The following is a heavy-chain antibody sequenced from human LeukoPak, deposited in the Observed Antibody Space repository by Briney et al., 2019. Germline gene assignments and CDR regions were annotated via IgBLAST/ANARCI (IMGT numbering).Heavy chain of an antibody. D-gene: IGHD3-10*01. CDR1: GGTFSSYT. J-gene: IGHJ2*01. V-gene: IGHV1-69*02. Sequence: SVKVSCKASGGTFSSYTISWVRQAPGQGLEWMGRIIPILGIANYVQKFQGRVTITADKSTSTAYMELSSLRSEDTAVYYCARGDRYWYFDLWGRGTLVTVSS. CDR2: IIPILGIA. CDR3: ARGDRYWYFDL.